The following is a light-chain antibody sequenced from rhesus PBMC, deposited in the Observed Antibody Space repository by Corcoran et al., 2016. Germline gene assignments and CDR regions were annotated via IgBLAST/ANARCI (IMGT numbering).Light chain of an antibody. V-gene: IGKV1-28*01. CDR2: AAS. J-gene: IGKJ4*01. Sequence: DIQMTQSPSSLSASVGDTVTITCRASQGISSYLNWFQQKPRKAPKLLIYAASSLESGVPSRFSGSVSGTEFTLTISSLQPEDFAAYYCLQHNSYPPTFGGGTKVEIK. CDR3: LQHNSYPPT. CDR1: QGISSY.